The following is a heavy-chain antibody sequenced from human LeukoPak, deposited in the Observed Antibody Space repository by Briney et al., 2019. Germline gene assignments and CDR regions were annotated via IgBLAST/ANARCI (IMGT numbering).Heavy chain of an antibody. J-gene: IGHJ4*02. CDR2: IWYDGSNK. Sequence: GGSLRLSCAASGFTFSSYGMHWVRQAPGKGLEWVAVIWYDGSNKYYADSVKGRFTISRDNSKNTLYLQMNSLRAEDTAAYYCARAPYSRGYFDYWGQGTLVTVSS. D-gene: IGHD6-13*01. CDR1: GFTFSSYG. CDR3: ARAPYSRGYFDY. V-gene: IGHV3-33*01.